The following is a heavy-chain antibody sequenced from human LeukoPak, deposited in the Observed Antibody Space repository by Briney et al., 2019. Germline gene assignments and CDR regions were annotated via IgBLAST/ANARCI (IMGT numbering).Heavy chain of an antibody. CDR1: GFTFSSYS. J-gene: IGHJ4*02. V-gene: IGHV3-21*01. D-gene: IGHD5/OR15-5a*01. Sequence: GGSLRLSCAASGFTFSSYSMNWVRQAPGKGLEWVSSISSTSIYMYYADSVKGRFTISRDNVKNSLYLQMNSLRAEDTSVYYCARDSVRNYFDYWGQGTLVTVSS. CDR3: ARDSVRNYFDY. CDR2: ISSTSIYM.